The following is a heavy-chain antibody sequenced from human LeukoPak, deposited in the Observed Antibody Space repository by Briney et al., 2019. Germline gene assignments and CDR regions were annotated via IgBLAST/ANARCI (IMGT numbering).Heavy chain of an antibody. CDR1: GYTFTNYV. CDR2: INAGNGDT. J-gene: IGHJ4*02. Sequence: ASVKVSCEASGYTFTNYVVHWVRQAPGQRPEXXXWINAGNGDTKYTQNFQGRVTITRDTSASTAYMELSSLTSEDTALYYCARDDCGDTCYPGGYWGQGTLVTVSS. D-gene: IGHD2-21*01. V-gene: IGHV1-3*01. CDR3: ARDDCGDTCYPGGY.